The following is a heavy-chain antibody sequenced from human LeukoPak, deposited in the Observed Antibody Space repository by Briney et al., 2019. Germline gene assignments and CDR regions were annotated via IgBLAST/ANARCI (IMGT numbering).Heavy chain of an antibody. CDR1: GFTFSSYS. Sequence: GGSVRLSCTASGFTFSSYSMNWVRQAPGKGLEWVSYISGSSNSIYYADSVKGRFTISRDNAKNSLYLQMNSLRDEDTAVYYCARMVLYDILTGYYLWGQGTLVTVSS. CDR2: ISGSSNSI. CDR3: ARMVLYDILTGYYL. D-gene: IGHD3-9*01. J-gene: IGHJ4*02. V-gene: IGHV3-48*02.